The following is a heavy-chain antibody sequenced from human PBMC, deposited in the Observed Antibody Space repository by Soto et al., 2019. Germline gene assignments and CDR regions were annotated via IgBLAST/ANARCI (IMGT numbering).Heavy chain of an antibody. D-gene: IGHD6-19*01. CDR2: VFASGASP. CDR3: ARRPPEQWSFDF. V-gene: IGHV3-23*01. Sequence: GGSLRLSCVASGFTFSTFAIHWVRQAPGKGLEWVSSVFASGASPDYAGAVKGRFTISTDSSRNTVFLQMSGLRADDTAKYSCARRPPEQWSFDFWGQGTQVPFSS. J-gene: IGHJ4*02. CDR1: GFTFSTFA.